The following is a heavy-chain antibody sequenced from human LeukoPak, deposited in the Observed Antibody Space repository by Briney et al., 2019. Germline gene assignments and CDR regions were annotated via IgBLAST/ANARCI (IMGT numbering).Heavy chain of an antibody. V-gene: IGHV3-30*04. CDR1: GFTFRDYA. CDR3: ARDGTLLGSDSNYYYGMDV. D-gene: IGHD2-21*02. J-gene: IGHJ6*02. CDR2: ISYDGKYQ. Sequence: GGSLRLSCAASGFTFRDYAMHWVRQAPGKGLEWVALISYDGKYQFYADSVKGRFTISSDDSKNTLYVQMNSLRAEDTATYYCARDGTLLGSDSNYYYGMDVWGQGTTVTVSS.